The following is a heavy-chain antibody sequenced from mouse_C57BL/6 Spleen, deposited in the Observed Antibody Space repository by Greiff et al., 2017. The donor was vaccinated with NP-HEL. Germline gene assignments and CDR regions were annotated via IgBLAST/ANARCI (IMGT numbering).Heavy chain of an antibody. CDR1: GYTFTDYY. J-gene: IGHJ2*01. CDR2: INPNNGGT. CDR3: ALTTVVPLDY. D-gene: IGHD1-1*01. V-gene: IGHV1-26*01. Sequence: VQLQQSGPELVKPGASVKISCKASGYTFTDYYMNWVKQSHGKSLEWIGDINPNNGGTSYNQKFKGKATLTVDKSSSTAYMELRSLTSEDSAVYYCALTTVVPLDYWGQGTTLTVSS.